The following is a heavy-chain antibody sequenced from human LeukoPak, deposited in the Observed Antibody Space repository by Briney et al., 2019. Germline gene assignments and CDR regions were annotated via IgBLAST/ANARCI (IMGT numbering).Heavy chain of an antibody. CDR2: IRGSGGST. Sequence: GGSLRLSCAASGFTFSSYAMSWVRQAPGKGLEWVSGIRGSGGSTYYADSVKGRFTISRDNSKNTLYLQMNSLRAEDTAVYYCAKGRDGYNADFDYWGQGTLVTVSS. V-gene: IGHV3-23*01. J-gene: IGHJ4*02. CDR1: GFTFSSYA. D-gene: IGHD5-24*01. CDR3: AKGRDGYNADFDY.